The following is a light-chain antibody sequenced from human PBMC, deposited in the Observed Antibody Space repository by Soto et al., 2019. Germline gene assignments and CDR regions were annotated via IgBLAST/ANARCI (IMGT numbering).Light chain of an antibody. J-gene: IGLJ2*01. Sequence: ALTQPASVSGSPGQSITISCTGTSSDVGTYNLVSWYQQHPGTAPKLIIYDATKRPSGVSDRFSGSKSGNTASLTISGLQAEDEADYYCCSYGRSPTFVEFGGGTKLTVL. CDR2: DAT. V-gene: IGLV2-23*01. CDR3: CSYGRSPTFVE. CDR1: SSDVGTYNL.